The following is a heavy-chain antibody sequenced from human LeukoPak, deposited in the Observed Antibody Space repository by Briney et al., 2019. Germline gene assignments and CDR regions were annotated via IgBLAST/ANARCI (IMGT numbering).Heavy chain of an antibody. V-gene: IGHV4-38-2*02. J-gene: IGHJ4*02. CDR3: ATRGVVVPAAVDY. CDR1: GYSIRSGYY. Sequence: SETLSLTCTVSGYSIRSGYYWGWIRQLPGKGLEWIGSIYHSGSTYYNPSLNSRVTISVDTSKNQFSLKQSSVTAADTAVYYCATRGVVVPAAVDYWGQGTLVTVSS. CDR2: IYHSGST. D-gene: IGHD2-2*01.